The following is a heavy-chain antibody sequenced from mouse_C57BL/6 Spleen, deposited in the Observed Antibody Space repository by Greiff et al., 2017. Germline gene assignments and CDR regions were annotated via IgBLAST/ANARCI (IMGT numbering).Heavy chain of an antibody. D-gene: IGHD2-4*01. CDR3: TNYDYEGFAY. V-gene: IGHV1-15*01. Sequence: VQLVESGAELVRPGASVTLSCKASGYTFTDYEMHWVKQTPVHGLEWIGAIDPETGGTAYNQKFKGKAILTADKSSSTAYMELRSLTSEDSAVYYCTNYDYEGFAYWGQGTLVTVSA. CDR1: GYTFTDYE. J-gene: IGHJ3*01. CDR2: IDPETGGT.